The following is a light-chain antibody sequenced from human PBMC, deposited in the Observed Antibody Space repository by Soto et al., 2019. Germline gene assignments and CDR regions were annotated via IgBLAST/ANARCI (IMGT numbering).Light chain of an antibody. CDR1: QSVNNNY. J-gene: IGKJ1*01. CDR2: GAS. CDR3: QQYATSPRT. V-gene: IGKV3-20*01. Sequence: ENVLTQSPGTLSLSTGEEATLSCRASQSVNNNYLAWYQQIPGQPPRLLIYGASSRATGIPDRFSGRGSGTDFTLTIARLEPEDFSVYYCQQYATSPRTFGQGTKLDIK.